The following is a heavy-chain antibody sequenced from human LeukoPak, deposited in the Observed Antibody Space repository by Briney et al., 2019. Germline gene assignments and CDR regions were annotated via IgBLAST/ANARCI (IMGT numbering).Heavy chain of an antibody. CDR1: GGSISPSSYS. CDR3: ARLEGTRGRY. V-gene: IGHV4-39*01. D-gene: IGHD3-10*01. CDR2: SYYNGRT. Sequence: SETLSLTCTVSGGSISPSSYSWGWIRQPPGKGLEWIVSSYYNGRTYYNPSLKSRVTISVDTSKKQFSLNLSSVTAADTAVYYCARLEGTRGRYWGQGTLVTVSS. J-gene: IGHJ4*02.